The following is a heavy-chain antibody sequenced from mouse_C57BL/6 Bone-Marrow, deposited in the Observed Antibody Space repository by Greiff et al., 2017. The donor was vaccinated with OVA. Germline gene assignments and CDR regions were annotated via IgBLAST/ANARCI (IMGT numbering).Heavy chain of an antibody. J-gene: IGHJ2*01. D-gene: IGHD2-4*01. Sequence: VQLKESGPVLVKPGASVKMSCKASGYTFTDYYMNWVKQSHGKSLEWIGVINPYNGGTSYNQKFKGKATLTVDKSSSTAYMERNSLTSEDSAVYYCAGYDYDSVDYWGQGTTLTVSS. CDR3: AGYDYDSVDY. CDR2: INPYNGGT. CDR1: GYTFTDYY. V-gene: IGHV1-19*01.